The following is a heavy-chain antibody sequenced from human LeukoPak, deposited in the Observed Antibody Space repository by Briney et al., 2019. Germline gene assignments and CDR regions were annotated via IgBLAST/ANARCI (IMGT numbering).Heavy chain of an antibody. V-gene: IGHV2-70*04. J-gene: IGHJ4*02. Sequence: SGPTLVKPTQTLTLTCTFSGFSLSTSGMRVGWIRQPPGKALEWLSRIDWDDDKFYSTSLKTRLTISKDTSKNQVVLTLTNVDPVDTATYFCARIASGTNFDYWGQGTLVTVSS. CDR2: IDWDDDK. CDR3: ARIASGTNFDY. CDR1: GFSLSTSGMR. D-gene: IGHD1-1*01.